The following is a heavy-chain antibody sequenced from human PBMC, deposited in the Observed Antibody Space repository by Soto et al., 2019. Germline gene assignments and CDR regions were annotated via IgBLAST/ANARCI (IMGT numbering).Heavy chain of an antibody. D-gene: IGHD3-3*01. V-gene: IGHV3-7*01. J-gene: IGHJ5*02. CDR3: ARLYADFWSGFP. CDR1: GFTFSSYW. Sequence: VQLVESGGNLVQPGGSLRLSCAASGFTFSSYWMSWVRQAPGKGLEWVANIKQDGSEEYYLDSVEGRFAISRDNANNSLYLQMNSLRAEDTAVYYCARLYADFWSGFPWGQGTLVTVSS. CDR2: IKQDGSEE.